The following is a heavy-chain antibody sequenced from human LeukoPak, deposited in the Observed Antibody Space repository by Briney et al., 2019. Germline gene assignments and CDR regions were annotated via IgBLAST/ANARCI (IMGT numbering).Heavy chain of an antibody. D-gene: IGHD6-6*01. CDR2: VTGRSSYI. J-gene: IGHJ4*02. Sequence: GGSLRLSCAVSGLSFSRFSMIWVRQAPGKGLEWVASVTGRSSYIYYADAVKGRFTISRDNSRNTLYMQMNSLRVEDTAVYYCAKDPARGQLGIFDYWGQGVLVTVSS. V-gene: IGHV3-21*01. CDR1: GLSFSRFS. CDR3: AKDPARGQLGIFDY.